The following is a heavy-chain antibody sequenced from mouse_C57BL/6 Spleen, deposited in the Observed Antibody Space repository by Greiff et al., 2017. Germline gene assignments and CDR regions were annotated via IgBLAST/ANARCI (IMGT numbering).Heavy chain of an antibody. Sequence: QVQLQQSGAELARPGASVKLSCKASGYTFTSYGISWVKQRTGQGLEWIGEIYPRSGNTYYNEKFKGKATLTADKSSSTAYMELRSLTSEDSAVYFCAREDYYYGSSPRYFDVWGTGTTVTVSS. J-gene: IGHJ1*03. CDR2: IYPRSGNT. CDR3: AREDYYYGSSPRYFDV. V-gene: IGHV1-81*01. CDR1: GYTFTSYG. D-gene: IGHD1-1*01.